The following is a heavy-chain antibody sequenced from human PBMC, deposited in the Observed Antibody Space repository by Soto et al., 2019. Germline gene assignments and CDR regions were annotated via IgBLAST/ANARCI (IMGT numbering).Heavy chain of an antibody. V-gene: IGHV4-30-2*01. CDR2: IYQSGTT. CDR3: ARTGELLLDTPIYYYYGMDV. CDR1: GGSISSGDNS. Sequence: PSETLSLTCDVSGGSISSGDNSWNWIRQPPGKGLEWIGYIYQSGTTYYNPSLKSRVTISVDRSKNQFSLKLSSVTAADTAVYYCARTGELLLDTPIYYYYGMDVWGQGTTVTVSS. D-gene: IGHD3-16*01. J-gene: IGHJ6*02.